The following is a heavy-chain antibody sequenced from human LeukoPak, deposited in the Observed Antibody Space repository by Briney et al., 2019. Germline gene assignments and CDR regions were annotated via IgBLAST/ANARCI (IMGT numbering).Heavy chain of an antibody. D-gene: IGHD3-10*01. CDR3: ARDSGWFGELLFDY. CDR1: GGSFSGYY. J-gene: IGHJ4*02. CDR2: INHSGST. Sequence: SETRSLTCAVYGGSFSGYYWSWIRQPPGKGLEWIGEINHSGSTNYNPSLKSRVTISVDTSKNQFSLKLSSVTAADTAVYYCARDSGWFGELLFDYWGQGTLVTVSS. V-gene: IGHV4-34*01.